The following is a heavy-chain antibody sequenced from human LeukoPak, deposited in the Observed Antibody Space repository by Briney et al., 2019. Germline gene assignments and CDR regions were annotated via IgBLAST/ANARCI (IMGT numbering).Heavy chain of an antibody. D-gene: IGHD3-22*01. CDR3: ARDDSSDADY. Sequence: GASVKVSCKASGYTFTGYYMHWVPQAPGQGLEWMGWINPNSGGTNYAQKFQGRVTMTRDTSISTAYMELSRLRSDDTAAYYCARDDSSDADYWGQGTLVTVSS. CDR2: INPNSGGT. V-gene: IGHV1-2*02. J-gene: IGHJ4*02. CDR1: GYTFTGYY.